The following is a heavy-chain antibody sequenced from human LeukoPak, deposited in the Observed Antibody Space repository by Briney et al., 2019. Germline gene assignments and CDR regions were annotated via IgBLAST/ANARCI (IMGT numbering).Heavy chain of an antibody. CDR2: INHSGST. Sequence: PSETLSLTCSVSGGSISSYYWSWIRQPPGKGLEWIGEINHSGSTNYNPSLKSRVTISVDTSKNQFSLKLSSVTAADTAVYYCATAPMRWIPADYWGQGTLVTVSS. CDR1: GGSISSYY. CDR3: ATAPMRWIPADY. D-gene: IGHD5-18*01. J-gene: IGHJ4*02. V-gene: IGHV4-34*01.